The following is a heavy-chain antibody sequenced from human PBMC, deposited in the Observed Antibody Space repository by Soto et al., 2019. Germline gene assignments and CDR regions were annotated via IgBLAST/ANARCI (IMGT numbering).Heavy chain of an antibody. CDR3: ARELEDIVASNWFDP. Sequence: QVQLLESGGGVVPPGRSLSLSCAASGFTFSSYAMHWVRQAPGKGLEWVAVISYDGSNKYYADSVKGRFTISRDNSKNPLYLKMNSLRAEDTAVYYCARELEDIVASNWFDPWGQGTLVTVSS. J-gene: IGHJ5*02. V-gene: IGHV3-30-3*01. CDR1: GFTFSSYA. CDR2: ISYDGSNK. D-gene: IGHD5-12*01.